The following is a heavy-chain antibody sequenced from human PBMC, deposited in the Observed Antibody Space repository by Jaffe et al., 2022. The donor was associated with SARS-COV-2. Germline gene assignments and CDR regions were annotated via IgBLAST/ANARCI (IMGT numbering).Heavy chain of an antibody. Sequence: EVQLVESGGGLAQPGGSLRLSCAASGLTLSSYSMNWVRQAPGKGLEWVSYISSSSTIYYADSVKGRFTISRDTAKNSLYLQMNSLTAEDTAMYYCARIGVVLARPFDYWGQGTLVTVSS. D-gene: IGHD3-3*01. V-gene: IGHV3-48*01. J-gene: IGHJ4*02. CDR2: ISSSSTI. CDR3: ARIGVVLARPFDY. CDR1: GLTLSSYS.